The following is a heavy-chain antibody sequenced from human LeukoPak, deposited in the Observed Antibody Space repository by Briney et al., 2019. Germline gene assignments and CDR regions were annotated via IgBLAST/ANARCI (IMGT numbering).Heavy chain of an antibody. J-gene: IGHJ6*03. CDR2: IISSGSTI. CDR3: ARIDRDFYYMDV. Sequence: GGSLRLSCEASGFSFSTREMNWVRQAPGKGPEWVSYIISSGSTIYYADSVQGRFTTSRDNAKNLLFLQMNSLRPEDTGVYYCARIDRDFYYMDVWGKGTTVTVSS. V-gene: IGHV3-48*03. CDR1: GFSFSTRE. D-gene: IGHD3-22*01.